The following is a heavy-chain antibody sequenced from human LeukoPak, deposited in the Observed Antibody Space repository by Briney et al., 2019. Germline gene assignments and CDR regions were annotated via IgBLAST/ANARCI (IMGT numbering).Heavy chain of an antibody. CDR1: GGTFIIYA. V-gene: IGHV1-69*05. D-gene: IGHD2-2*01. CDR3: ARMPLLFYYMDV. Sequence: SVTVSFKASGGTFIIYAISWVRQAPGQGVEWMGGIIPIFGTANYAQKFQGRVTITTDESTSTAYMELSSLRSDDTAVYYCARMPLLFYYMDVWGKGTTVTVSS. CDR2: IIPIFGTA. J-gene: IGHJ6*03.